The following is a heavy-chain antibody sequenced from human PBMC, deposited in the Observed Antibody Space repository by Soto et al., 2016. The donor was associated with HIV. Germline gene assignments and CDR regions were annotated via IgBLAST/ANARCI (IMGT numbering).Heavy chain of an antibody. J-gene: IGHJ4*02. D-gene: IGHD1-7*01. Sequence: EVQLVESGGKLVQPGGSLRLSCAASGFTFSSYAIHWVRQAPGKGLEYVSAISSNADSTYYTNSVKGRFTISRDNSKNTLYLQMGSLRAEDTAVYYCATDSGTTLDYWGQGTPGHRLL. CDR2: ISSNADST. CDR1: GFTFSSYA. CDR3: ATDSGTTLDY. V-gene: IGHV3-64*01.